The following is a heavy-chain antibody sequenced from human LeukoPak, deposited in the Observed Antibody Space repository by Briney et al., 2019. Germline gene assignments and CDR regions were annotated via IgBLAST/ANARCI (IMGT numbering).Heavy chain of an antibody. CDR1: GGSISSYY. V-gene: IGHV4-59*08. D-gene: IGHD6-19*01. CDR3: ARNLGSGWYYDY. CDR2: MYYSGST. Sequence: SETLSLTCTVSGGSISSYYWSWIRQPPGKGLEWIGYMYYSGSTNYNPSLRSRVTISVDTSKNQFSLKLSSVTAADTAVHYCARNLGSGWYYDYWGQGILVTVSS. J-gene: IGHJ4*02.